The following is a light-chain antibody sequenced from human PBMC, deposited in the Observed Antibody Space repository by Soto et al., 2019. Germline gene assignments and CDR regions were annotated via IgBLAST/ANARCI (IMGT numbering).Light chain of an antibody. Sequence: EIVLTQSPAILSLSPGERATLSCRASQSVSSYLAWYQQKPGQAPRLLIYDASNRATGIPARFSGSGSGTEFTLTISSLQSEDFAVYYCHQYDDGPYTFGQGTKV. J-gene: IGKJ2*01. CDR2: DAS. V-gene: IGKV3D-15*01. CDR3: HQYDDGPYT. CDR1: QSVSSY.